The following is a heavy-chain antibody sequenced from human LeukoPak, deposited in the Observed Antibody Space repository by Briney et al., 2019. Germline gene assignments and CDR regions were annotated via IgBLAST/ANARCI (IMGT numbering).Heavy chain of an antibody. D-gene: IGHD1-26*01. CDR2: IYYGGST. V-gene: IGHV4-59*01. J-gene: IGHJ6*02. Sequence: KPSETLSLTCTVSGGSISSYYWSWIRQPPGKGLEWIGYIYYGGSTNYNPSLKSRVTISVDTSKNQFSLKLSSVTAADTAVYYCARDRPPQPSGSYYYYYGMDVWGQGTTVTVSS. CDR1: GGSISSYY. CDR3: ARDRPPQPSGSYYYYYGMDV.